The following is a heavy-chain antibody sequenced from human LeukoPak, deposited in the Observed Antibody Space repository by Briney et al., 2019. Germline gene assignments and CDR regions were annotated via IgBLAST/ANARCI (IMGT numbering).Heavy chain of an antibody. CDR1: GFTFSDYT. CDR2: ISGSSSTI. V-gene: IGHV3-48*04. D-gene: IGHD5-18*01. CDR3: ARGAFTWIQHPYAMDV. Sequence: GGSLRLSCAASGFTFSDYTMNWVRQAPGKGLEWVSYISGSSSTIYYADSVKGRFTISRANAKNSLYLQMNSLRAEDTAVYYCARGAFTWIQHPYAMDVWGQGTTVTVS. J-gene: IGHJ6*02.